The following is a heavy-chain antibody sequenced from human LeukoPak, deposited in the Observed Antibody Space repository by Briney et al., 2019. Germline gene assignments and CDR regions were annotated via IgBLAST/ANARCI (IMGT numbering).Heavy chain of an antibody. Sequence: PSETLSLTCAVYGGSFSGYYWSWNRQPPGKGLEWIGEINHSGSTNYNPSLKSRVTISVDTSKNQFSLKLSSVTAADTAVYYCARVNIVGATSGDFDYWGQGTLVTVSS. CDR1: GGSFSGYY. CDR2: INHSGST. D-gene: IGHD1-26*01. V-gene: IGHV4-34*01. CDR3: ARVNIVGATSGDFDY. J-gene: IGHJ4*02.